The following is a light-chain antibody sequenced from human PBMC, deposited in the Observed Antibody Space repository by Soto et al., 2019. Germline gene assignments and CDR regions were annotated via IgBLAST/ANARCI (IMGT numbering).Light chain of an antibody. V-gene: IGLV1-44*01. CDR3: AAWDDSLNGVV. J-gene: IGLJ2*01. Sequence: QSVLTQPPSASGTPGETVTISCSGTSSNLAGYTVNWYHQVPGAAPKVPIYSNNQRPSGVPDRISGSKSGTSASLAISGLQSEDEGDYYCAAWDDSLNGVVFGGGTKLTVL. CDR2: SNN. CDR1: SSNLAGYT.